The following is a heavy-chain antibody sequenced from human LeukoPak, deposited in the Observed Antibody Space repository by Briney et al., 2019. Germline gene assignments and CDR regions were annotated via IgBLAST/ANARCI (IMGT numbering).Heavy chain of an antibody. D-gene: IGHD3-3*01. CDR2: INSDGSDT. CDR1: GFIFSNYW. J-gene: IGHJ4*02. CDR3: AATVWSIFGVVTQYYFDY. V-gene: IGHV3-74*01. Sequence: GGSLRLSCAASGFIFSNYWMYWVRQAPGKGLVWVSRINSDGSDTTYADSVKGRFTISRDNSKNTLYLQMNSLRAEDTAVYYCAATVWSIFGVVTQYYFDYWGQGTLVTVSS.